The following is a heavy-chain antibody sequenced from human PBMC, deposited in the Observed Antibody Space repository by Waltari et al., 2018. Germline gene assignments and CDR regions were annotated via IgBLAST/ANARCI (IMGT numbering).Heavy chain of an antibody. CDR3: AKDGDYSVPGYDAFDV. D-gene: IGHD4-17*01. CDR2: IRYDGINK. J-gene: IGHJ3*01. Sequence: QMQLVEFGGGVVQPGGSLRLSCAASGLSFNNFGMHWVRQAPGKGLEGVAFIRYDGINKYYADSLEGRFTVSRDNSKNILYLQLNSLRPDDTALYFCAKDGDYSVPGYDAFDVWGQGTVVTVSA. V-gene: IGHV3-30*02. CDR1: GLSFNNFG.